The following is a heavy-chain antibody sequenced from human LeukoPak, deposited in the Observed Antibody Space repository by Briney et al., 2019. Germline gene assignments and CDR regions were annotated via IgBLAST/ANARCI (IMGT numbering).Heavy chain of an antibody. Sequence: SSETLSLTCTVSGGSISSYYWSWIRQPPGKGLEWIGYIYYSGSTNYNPSLKSRVTISVDTSKNQFSLKLSSVTASDTAVYYCARVLDGYNAGFDYWGQGTLVTVSS. CDR2: IYYSGST. V-gene: IGHV4-59*08. CDR1: GGSISSYY. J-gene: IGHJ4*02. D-gene: IGHD5-24*01. CDR3: ARVLDGYNAGFDY.